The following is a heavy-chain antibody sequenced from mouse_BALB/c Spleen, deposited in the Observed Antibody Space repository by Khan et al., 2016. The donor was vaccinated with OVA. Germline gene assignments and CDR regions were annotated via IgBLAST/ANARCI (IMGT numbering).Heavy chain of an antibody. D-gene: IGHD2-4*01. CDR3: ARKDYYDYDPFPY. CDR2: ISYSGNT. J-gene: IGHJ3*01. Sequence: VQLKQSGPGLVKPSQSLSLTCTVTGYSITSEYTWNWIRQFPGNKLEWMGFISYSGNTRYNPSLKSRISITRDTSKNQFFLQFNSVTSEDTATYYCARKDYYDYDPFPYGGQGTLVTVSA. V-gene: IGHV3-2*02. CDR1: GYSITSEYT.